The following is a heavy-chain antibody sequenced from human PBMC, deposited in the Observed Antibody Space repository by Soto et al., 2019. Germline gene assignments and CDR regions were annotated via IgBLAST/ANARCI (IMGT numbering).Heavy chain of an antibody. CDR1: GYAISSSL. Sequence: PAASMDISCPAAGYAISSSLISLGRAPPGGGLEWMGIIYPGDSDTRYSPSFQGQVTISADKSSTTAYLQWNRLEASDTAMYYCARGYCTTTICDPWFDPWGQGTLVTVVS. CDR2: IYPGDSDT. J-gene: IGHJ5*02. CDR3: ARGYCTTTICDPWFDP. V-gene: IGHV5-51*03. D-gene: IGHD2-2*01.